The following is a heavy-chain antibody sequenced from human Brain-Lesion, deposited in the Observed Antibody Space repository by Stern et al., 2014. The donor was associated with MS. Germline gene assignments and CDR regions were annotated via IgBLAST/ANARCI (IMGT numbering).Heavy chain of an antibody. CDR2: ISWNSGPI. CDR1: GFTFDDYA. CDR3: ARDITGSSAYFAY. Sequence: VQLVESGGDLVQPGRSLRLSCAAFGFTFDDYAMHWVRQGPGKGLEWVAGISWNSGPIGYADSVKCRFTTSRDNAYSSLYLQMNSLRPEDTALYYCARDITGSSAYFAYWGQGTLVTVSS. V-gene: IGHV3-9*01. D-gene: IGHD1-14*01. J-gene: IGHJ4*02.